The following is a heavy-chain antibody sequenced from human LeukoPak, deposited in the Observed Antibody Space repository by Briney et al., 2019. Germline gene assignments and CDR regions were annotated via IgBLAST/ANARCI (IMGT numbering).Heavy chain of an antibody. CDR3: ARHGLLSFGVVIRPRGYWFDP. V-gene: IGHV4-30-2*01. J-gene: IGHJ5*02. CDR2: IYHSGST. D-gene: IGHD3-3*01. Sequence: SETLSLTCAVSGGSISSGGYSWSWIRQPPGKGLEWIGYIYHSGSTYYNPSLKSRVTISVDRSKNQFSLKLSSVTAADTAVYYCARHGLLSFGVVIRPRGYWFDPWGQGTLVTVSS. CDR1: GGSISSGGYS.